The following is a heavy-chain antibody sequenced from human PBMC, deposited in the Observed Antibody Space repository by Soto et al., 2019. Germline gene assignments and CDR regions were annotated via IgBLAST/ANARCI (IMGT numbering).Heavy chain of an antibody. Sequence: GFLSLSYTASGFLFMGYYMSCIRQPPGKGLEWLAYIDGSSDYTNSADSVKGRFTISRDNAKNSVFLQMNNLRADDTAVYYCARDLRFSSTNYFDFWGRGTLVTVSS. V-gene: IGHV3-11*06. D-gene: IGHD2-8*01. CDR1: GFLFMGYY. J-gene: IGHJ4*02. CDR3: ARDLRFSSTNYFDF. CDR2: IDGSSDYT.